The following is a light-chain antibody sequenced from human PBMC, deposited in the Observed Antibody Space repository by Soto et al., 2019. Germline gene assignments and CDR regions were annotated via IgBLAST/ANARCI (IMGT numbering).Light chain of an antibody. CDR1: QSVSSY. CDR2: GAS. J-gene: IGKJ5*01. Sequence: EIVLTQSPATLSLSPGERATLSCRASQSVSSYLAWYQQNPGQAPRLLIYGASSRATGISARFSGSGSGTDFTLTISSLEPEDVAVYYCQQRSNWPITFGQGTRLEIK. CDR3: QQRSNWPIT. V-gene: IGKV3-11*01.